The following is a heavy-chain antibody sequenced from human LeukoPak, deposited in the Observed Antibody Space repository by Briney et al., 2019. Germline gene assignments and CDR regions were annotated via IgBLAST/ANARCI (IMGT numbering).Heavy chain of an antibody. J-gene: IGHJ5*02. Sequence: ASVKVSCKASGYTFTNYAINWVRQATGQGLEWMGWMNPNSANTGYAQKFQGRVTMTRDTPTSTVCMELSSLRSDDTAVYYCARDNSIADRGWWFDPWGQGTLVTVSS. CDR1: GYTFTNYA. CDR2: MNPNSANT. V-gene: IGHV1-8*01. D-gene: IGHD1-20*01. CDR3: ARDNSIADRGWWFDP.